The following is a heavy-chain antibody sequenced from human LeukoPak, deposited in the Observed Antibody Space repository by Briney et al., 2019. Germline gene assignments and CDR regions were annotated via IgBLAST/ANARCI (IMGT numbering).Heavy chain of an antibody. V-gene: IGHV4-59*01. CDR3: AXXXXXYYDSSGYFEWYFDY. CDR2: IYYSGST. Sequence: SETLSLTCTVSGGSISSYYWSWIRQPPGKGLEWIGYIYYSGSTNYNPSLKSRVTISVDTSKNQFSLKLSSVTAADTAVYYCAXXXXXYYDSSGYFEWYFDYWGQGTLVTVSS. D-gene: IGHD3-22*01. J-gene: IGHJ4*02. CDR1: GGSISSYY.